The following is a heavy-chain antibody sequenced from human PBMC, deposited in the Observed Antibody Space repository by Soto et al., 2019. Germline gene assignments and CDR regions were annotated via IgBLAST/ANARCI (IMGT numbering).Heavy chain of an antibody. Sequence: SETLSLTCTVSGGSLSSYFWSWIRQPPGKGLAWVGCIYDSGSTKYNPSLRSRVSLSVDMSKNQFSLRLTSVTVADTAVYYCERRQLWSRVFDYWGPGALVTVSP. CDR3: ERRQLWSRVFDY. J-gene: IGHJ4*02. D-gene: IGHD3-10*01. V-gene: IGHV4-59*01. CDR1: GGSLSSYF. CDR2: IYDSGST.